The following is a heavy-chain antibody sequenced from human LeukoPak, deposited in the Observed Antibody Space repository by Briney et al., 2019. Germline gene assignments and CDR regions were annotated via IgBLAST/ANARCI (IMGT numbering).Heavy chain of an antibody. CDR1: GYIFTSYW. J-gene: IGHJ3*02. Sequence: GESLKISCKGAGYIFTSYWIGGVRQMPGKGLEWMGIIYPGDSDTRYSPSFQGQVTISADKSISTAYLQWSSLKASDTAMYYCARRAGSLIVVVPTDAFDIWGQGTIVTVSS. CDR2: IYPGDSDT. D-gene: IGHD3-22*01. CDR3: ARRAGSLIVVVPTDAFDI. V-gene: IGHV5-51*01.